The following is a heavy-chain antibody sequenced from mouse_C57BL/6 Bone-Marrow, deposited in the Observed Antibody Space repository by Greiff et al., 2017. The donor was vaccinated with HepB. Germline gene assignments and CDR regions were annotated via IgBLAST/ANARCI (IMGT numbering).Heavy chain of an antibody. V-gene: IGHV14-4*01. CDR3: TWSYAMDY. CDR1: GFNIKDDY. Sequence: EVQLQQSGAELVRPGASVKLSCTASGFNIKDDYMHWVKQRPEQGLEWIGWIDPENGDTEYASKFQGKATITADTSSNTAYLQLSSLTSEDTAVYYCTWSYAMDYGGQGTSVTVSS. J-gene: IGHJ4*01. CDR2: IDPENGDT.